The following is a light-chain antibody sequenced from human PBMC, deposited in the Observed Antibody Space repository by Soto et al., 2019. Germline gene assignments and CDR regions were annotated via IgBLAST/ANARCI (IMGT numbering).Light chain of an antibody. V-gene: IGKV3-20*01. J-gene: IGKJ1*01. CDR1: QSVSSGS. CDR2: AAS. CDR3: QQYHNSPRT. Sequence: EIVLTQSPGALSLSPGERATLSCRASQSVSSGSLAWYQQKPGQAPRLLIYAASARATGIPDRFSGSGSGTDFTLTVSRLEPADFAVYYCQQYHNSPRTFGQGTKAEIK.